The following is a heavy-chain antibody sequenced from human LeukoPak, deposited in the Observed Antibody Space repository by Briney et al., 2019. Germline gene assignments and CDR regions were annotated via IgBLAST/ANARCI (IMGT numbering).Heavy chain of an antibody. V-gene: IGHV1-69*13. CDR2: IIPIFGTA. CDR3: ARDPRYPDWNLHNDNWFDP. Sequence: GASVKVSCKASGYTFSSYAISWVRQAPGQGLEWMGGIIPIFGTANYAQKFQGRVTITADESTSTAYMELRSLRSEDTAVYYCARDPRYPDWNLHNDNWFDPWGQGTLVTVSS. J-gene: IGHJ5*02. CDR1: GYTFSSYA. D-gene: IGHD1-1*01.